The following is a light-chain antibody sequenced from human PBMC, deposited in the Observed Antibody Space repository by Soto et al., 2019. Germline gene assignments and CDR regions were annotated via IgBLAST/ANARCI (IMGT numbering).Light chain of an antibody. CDR1: SGHSSYA. Sequence: QSVLTQSPSASASLGASVKLTCTLSSGHSSYAIAWHQQQPEKGHRYLMKLNSDGSHSKGDGIPDRFSGSSSGAERYLTISSLQSEDEADYYCQTWGTGIQVFGGGTKVTVL. V-gene: IGLV4-69*01. CDR2: LNSDGSH. CDR3: QTWGTGIQV. J-gene: IGLJ3*02.